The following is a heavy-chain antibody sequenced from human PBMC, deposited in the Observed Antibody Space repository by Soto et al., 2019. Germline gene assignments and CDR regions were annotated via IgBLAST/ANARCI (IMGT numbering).Heavy chain of an antibody. CDR2: ISPKSGGT. CDR3: ARPPGYVSDWYYFDL. CDR1: GYTFTGYY. J-gene: IGHJ4*02. Sequence: ASVKVSCKASGYTFTGYYMHWVRQAPGQGLEWMGRISPKSGGTNYAQKFQGRVTMTWDTSLNTAYMELSSLMFEDTAVYYCARPPGYVSDWYYFDLWGQGTLVTVSS. D-gene: IGHD3-9*01. V-gene: IGHV1-2*02.